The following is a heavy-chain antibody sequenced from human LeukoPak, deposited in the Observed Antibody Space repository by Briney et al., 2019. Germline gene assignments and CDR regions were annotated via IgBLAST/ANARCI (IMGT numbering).Heavy chain of an antibody. CDR2: INHSGST. CDR1: GGSFNGYY. J-gene: IGHJ4*02. CDR3: ARERRFFWSTTFDY. Sequence: PSETLSLTCAIYGGSFNGYYWNWIRQPPGKGLEWIGEINHSGSTNYNPSLKSRVTISVDTSKNQFSLKLSSVTAADTAVYYCARERRFFWSTTFDYWGQGTLVTVSS. V-gene: IGHV4-34*01. D-gene: IGHD3-3*01.